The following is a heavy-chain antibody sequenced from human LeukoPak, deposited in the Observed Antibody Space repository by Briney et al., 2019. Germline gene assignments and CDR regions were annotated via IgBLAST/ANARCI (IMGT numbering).Heavy chain of an antibody. D-gene: IGHD3-10*01. CDR1: GFTLNDYA. J-gene: IGHJ6*04. CDR3: SRGGGSYGSGYGMDV. CDR2: IRSKAYGGTT. Sequence: GGSLRLSCTGSGFTLNDYAMNWVRQAPGKGLEWVGFIRSKAYGGTTDYAASVKGRFTISRDDSKSIAYLQMNSLKTEDTAVYYCSRGGGSYGSGYGMDVWGKGTTVTVSS. V-gene: IGHV3-49*04.